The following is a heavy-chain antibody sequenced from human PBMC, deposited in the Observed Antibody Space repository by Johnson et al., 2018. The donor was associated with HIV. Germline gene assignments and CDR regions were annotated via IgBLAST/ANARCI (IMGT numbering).Heavy chain of an antibody. CDR2: ISYDESNK. J-gene: IGHJ3*02. D-gene: IGHD4-17*01. V-gene: IGHV3-33*05. Sequence: QMQLVESGGGVVQPGRSLRLSCAASGFTFSSYGMHWVRQAPGKGLEWVAVISYDESNKDYADSVKGRFTISRDNSKNTLYLQMNSLRAEDTAVYYCARDRGTVTTAQMAFDIWGQGTMVTVSS. CDR3: ARDRGTVTTAQMAFDI. CDR1: GFTFSSYG.